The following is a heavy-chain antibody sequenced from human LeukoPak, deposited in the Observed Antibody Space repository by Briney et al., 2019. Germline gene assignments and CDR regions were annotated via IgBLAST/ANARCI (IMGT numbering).Heavy chain of an antibody. CDR2: MNPNSGNT. Sequence: ASVKVSCKASGYTFTSYDINWVRQATGQGLEWMGWMNPNSGNTGYAQKFQGRVTMTRNTSISTAYMERSSLRSEDTAVYYCARASSTRSWFDPWGQGTLVTVSS. V-gene: IGHV1-8*01. D-gene: IGHD2-2*01. CDR1: GYTFTSYD. CDR3: ARASSTRSWFDP. J-gene: IGHJ5*02.